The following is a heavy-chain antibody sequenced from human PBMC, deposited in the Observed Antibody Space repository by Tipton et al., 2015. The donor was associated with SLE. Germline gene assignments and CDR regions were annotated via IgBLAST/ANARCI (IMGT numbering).Heavy chain of an antibody. V-gene: IGHV3-64*01. CDR2: ISSNGGST. Sequence: QLVQSGGGLIQPGGSLRLSCAASGFTFSSYAMHWVRQAPGKGLEYVSAISSNGGSTYYANSVKGRFTISRDNSKNTLYLQMGSLRAEDMAVYYCATHSGSYSVGGASDVWGQGTMVTVSS. CDR3: ATHSGSYSVGGASDV. D-gene: IGHD1-26*01. J-gene: IGHJ3*01. CDR1: GFTFSSYA.